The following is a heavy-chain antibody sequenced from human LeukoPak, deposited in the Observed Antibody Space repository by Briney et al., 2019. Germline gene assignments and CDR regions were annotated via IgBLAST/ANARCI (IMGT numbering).Heavy chain of an antibody. D-gene: IGHD3-10*01. CDR3: AKIGEFPYYYYGMDV. J-gene: IGHJ6*02. CDR2: INSDGSSA. V-gene: IGHV3-74*01. Sequence: GGSLRLSCAASGFTFSSYWMHWVRQAPGKGLVWVSRINSDGSSASYADSVKGRFTISRDNAKNTLYLQMNSLRAKDTAVYYCAKIGEFPYYYYGMDVWGQGTTVTVSS. CDR1: GFTFSSYW.